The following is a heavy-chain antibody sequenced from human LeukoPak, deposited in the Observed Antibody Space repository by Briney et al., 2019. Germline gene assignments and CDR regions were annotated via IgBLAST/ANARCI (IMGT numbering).Heavy chain of an antibody. CDR3: AKESGGYCSGGSFVDFDY. D-gene: IGHD2-15*01. J-gene: IGHJ4*02. CDR2: ISGSGGST. Sequence: GGSLRLSCAASGFTFSSYAMSWVRQAPGKGLEWVSAISGSGGSTYYADSVKGRFTISRDNSKNTLYLQMNSLRAEDTAVYYCAKESGGYCSGGSFVDFDYWGQGTLVTVSS. CDR1: GFTFSSYA. V-gene: IGHV3-23*01.